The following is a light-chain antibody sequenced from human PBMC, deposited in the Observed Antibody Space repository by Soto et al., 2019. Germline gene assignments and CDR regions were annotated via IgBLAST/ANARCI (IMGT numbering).Light chain of an antibody. CDR1: QSIDTY. J-gene: IGKJ5*01. Sequence: DMQMTQSPSSLSASVGDRVTSXXRASQSIDTYLNWYQQKPGTAPKLXIYAASNFQSGVPSRFSGSGSGTHFTLTISSLQPEDFATYYCQQLHGYPITFGQGTRLEIK. CDR3: QQLHGYPIT. V-gene: IGKV1-39*01. CDR2: AAS.